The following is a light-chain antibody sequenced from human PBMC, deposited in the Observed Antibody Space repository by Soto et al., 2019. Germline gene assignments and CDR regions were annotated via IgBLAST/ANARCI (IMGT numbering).Light chain of an antibody. Sequence: QSVLTQPYSVSGYLGESITISCTGTNTDIGGYNYVSWYQQHPGKAPKLVIYDVSSRPSGISNRFSGSKSGFTASLTISGLQAADDAHYYCSSYRAYRTLEVLGTGTKVTVL. CDR3: SSYRAYRTLEV. V-gene: IGLV2-14*01. CDR2: DVS. J-gene: IGLJ1*01. CDR1: NTDIGGYNY.